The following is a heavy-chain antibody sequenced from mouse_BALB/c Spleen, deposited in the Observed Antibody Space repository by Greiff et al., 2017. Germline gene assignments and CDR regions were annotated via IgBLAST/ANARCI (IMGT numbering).Heavy chain of an antibody. CDR3: ALLGYYGSSYVDY. CDR2: ISSGGST. J-gene: IGHJ2*01. Sequence: EVKVEESGGGLVKPGGSLKLSCAASGFTFSSYAMSWVRQTPEKRLEWVASISSGGSTYYPDSVKGRFTISRDNARNILYLQMSSLRSEDTAMYYCALLGYYGSSYVDYWGQGTTLTVSS. CDR1: GFTFSSYA. V-gene: IGHV5-6-5*01. D-gene: IGHD1-1*01.